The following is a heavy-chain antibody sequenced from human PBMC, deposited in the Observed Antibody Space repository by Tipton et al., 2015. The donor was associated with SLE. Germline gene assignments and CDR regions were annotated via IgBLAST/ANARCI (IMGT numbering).Heavy chain of an antibody. D-gene: IGHD6-13*01. J-gene: IGHJ4*02. CDR3: AKDSRSSSWYYFDY. Sequence: SLRLSCITSGFTFSSYGMHWVRQAPGKGLEWVAFIRYDGSNKYYADSVKGRFTISRDNSKNTLYLQMNSLRAEDTAVYYCAKDSRSSSWYYFDYWGQGTLVTVSS. CDR2: IRYDGSNK. V-gene: IGHV3-30*02. CDR1: GFTFSSYG.